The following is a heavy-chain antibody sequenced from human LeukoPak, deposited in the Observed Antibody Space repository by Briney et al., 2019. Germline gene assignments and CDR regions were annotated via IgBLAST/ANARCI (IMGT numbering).Heavy chain of an antibody. D-gene: IGHD3/OR15-3a*01. J-gene: IGHJ1*01. V-gene: IGHV1-18*01. Sequence: ASVKVSCKASGYTFTNYGINWVRQAPGQGLEWMGWISAYNGNTNYAQKLQGRVTMTTDTSTSTAYMELRSLRSDDTAVYYCARDWAGPEYFQHWGQGTLVTVSS. CDR3: ARDWAGPEYFQH. CDR1: GYTFTNYG. CDR2: ISAYNGNT.